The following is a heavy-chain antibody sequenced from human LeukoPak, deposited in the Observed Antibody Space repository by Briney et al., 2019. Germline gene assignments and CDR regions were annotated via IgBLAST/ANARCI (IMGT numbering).Heavy chain of an antibody. J-gene: IGHJ4*02. V-gene: IGHV4-30-2*03. D-gene: IGHD2-15*01. CDR2: IYYSGNT. Sequence: ASQTLSLTCAVSGGSISSGGSSWSWIRQPPGKGLEWIGNIYYSGNTYYNPSLKSRVTISVDTSKNQFSLELSSVTAADTAVYYCARVIGYCSGGSCYYFDSWGQGTLVTISS. CDR3: ARVIGYCSGGSCYYFDS. CDR1: GGSISSGGSS.